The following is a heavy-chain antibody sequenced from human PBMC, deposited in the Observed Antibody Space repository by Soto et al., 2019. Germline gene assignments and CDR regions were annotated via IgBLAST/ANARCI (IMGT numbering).Heavy chain of an antibody. CDR1: GFTFSSYG. V-gene: IGHV3-33*01. CDR3: ARGGYCSGGSCFYWYFDL. D-gene: IGHD2-15*01. CDR2: IWYDGSNK. J-gene: IGHJ2*01. Sequence: QVRLVESGGGVVQPGRSLRLSCAASGFTFSSYGMHWVRQAPGKGLEWVAVIWYDGSNKYYADSVKGRFTISRDNSKNTLYLQMNSLRAEDTAVYYCARGGYCSGGSCFYWYFDLWGRGTLVTVSS.